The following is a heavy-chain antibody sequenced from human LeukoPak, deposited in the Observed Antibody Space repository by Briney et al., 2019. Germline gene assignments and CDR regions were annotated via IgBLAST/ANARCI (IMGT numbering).Heavy chain of an antibody. CDR2: INQDGTEK. CDR3: ARESGSYYGIDY. V-gene: IGHV3-7*01. D-gene: IGHD1-26*01. Sequence: PGGSLRLSCAASGFTFTPYWMTWVRQAPGKGLEWVANINQDGTEKHYVDSVKGRFTISRDNAKSSVYLQMNSLRAEDTAVYYCARESGSYYGIDYWGQGTLVTVSS. J-gene: IGHJ4*02. CDR1: GFTFTPYW.